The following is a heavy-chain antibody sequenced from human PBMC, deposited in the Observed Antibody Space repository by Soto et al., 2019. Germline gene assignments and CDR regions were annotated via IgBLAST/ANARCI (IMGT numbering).Heavy chain of an antibody. J-gene: IGHJ4*02. CDR2: ITGTSAFT. V-gene: IGHV3-21*01. Sequence: GGSLRLSCAASGFAFSDFQFNWVRQAPGGGLEWLSSITGTSAFTEYAESIEGRFTISRDNPNKLLFLHMDNLRPEDTAVYYCARDNLAFQGAFDLWGQGTLVTVSS. D-gene: IGHD3-16*01. CDR3: ARDNLAFQGAFDL. CDR1: GFAFSDFQ.